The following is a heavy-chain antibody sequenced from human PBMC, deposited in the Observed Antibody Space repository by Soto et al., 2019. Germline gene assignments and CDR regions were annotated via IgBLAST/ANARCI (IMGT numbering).Heavy chain of an antibody. Sequence: GGSLRLSCAASGFTFSSYGMHWVRQAPGKGLEWVAVISYDGSNKYYADSVKGRFTISRDNSKNTLYLQMNSLRAEDTAVYYCAKGLNDYGDYGGGLYGMDVWGQGTTVTVSS. CDR1: GFTFSSYG. CDR2: ISYDGSNK. V-gene: IGHV3-30*18. J-gene: IGHJ6*02. D-gene: IGHD4-17*01. CDR3: AKGLNDYGDYGGGLYGMDV.